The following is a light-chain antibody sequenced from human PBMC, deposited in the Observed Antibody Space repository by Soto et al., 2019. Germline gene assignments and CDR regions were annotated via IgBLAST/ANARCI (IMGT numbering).Light chain of an antibody. J-gene: IGKJ3*01. CDR1: QDISNY. CDR2: DAS. Sequence: DIQMTQSPSSLSASVGDRVTITCQASQDISNYLNWYQQKPGKAPKLLIYDASNLETGVPSRFSGSGSGTDDTITISSLQPEDIATYYYHQYDNRPGVTFGPGTKVDIK. V-gene: IGKV1-33*01. CDR3: HQYDNRPGVT.